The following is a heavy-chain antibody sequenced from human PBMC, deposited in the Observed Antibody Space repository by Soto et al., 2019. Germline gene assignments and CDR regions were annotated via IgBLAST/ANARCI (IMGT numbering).Heavy chain of an antibody. Sequence: QVQLVESGGGVVQPGRSLRLSCAASGFTFSSYGMHWVRQAPGKGLEWVAVISYDGSNKYYADSVKGRFTISRDNSKNTLYLQMNSLRAEDTAVYYCAKGSYRYRFDYWRQGTLVTVSS. J-gene: IGHJ4*02. D-gene: IGHD3-16*02. V-gene: IGHV3-30*18. CDR3: AKGSYRYRFDY. CDR2: ISYDGSNK. CDR1: GFTFSSYG.